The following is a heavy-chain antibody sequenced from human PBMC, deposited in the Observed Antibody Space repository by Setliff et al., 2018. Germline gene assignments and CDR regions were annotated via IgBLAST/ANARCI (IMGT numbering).Heavy chain of an antibody. CDR3: ARGPRFDYESPTYRRRFDP. J-gene: IGHJ5*02. V-gene: IGHV4-34*01. CDR1: GGSFSGYY. D-gene: IGHD3-22*01. CDR2: INHRGTT. Sequence: SETLSLTCAVYGGSFSGYYWNWIRQAPGKGLEWIGEINHRGTTSYTPSLKGRVTISVDTSKNLFSLKLSSVTAADTAVYFCARGPRFDYESPTYRRRFDPWGQRTAVTVSS.